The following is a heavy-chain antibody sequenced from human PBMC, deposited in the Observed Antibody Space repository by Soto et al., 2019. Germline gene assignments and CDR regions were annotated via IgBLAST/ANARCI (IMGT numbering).Heavy chain of an antibody. Sequence: ASVKVSCKASGYTFTSYGISWVRQAPGQGLEWMGWISAYNGNTNYAQKLQGRVTVTTDTSTSTAYMELRSLRSDDTAVYYCAREVGSRVIYYGMDVWGQGTTVTVSS. CDR1: GYTFTSYG. D-gene: IGHD2-8*01. CDR3: AREVGSRVIYYGMDV. CDR2: ISAYNGNT. J-gene: IGHJ6*02. V-gene: IGHV1-18*04.